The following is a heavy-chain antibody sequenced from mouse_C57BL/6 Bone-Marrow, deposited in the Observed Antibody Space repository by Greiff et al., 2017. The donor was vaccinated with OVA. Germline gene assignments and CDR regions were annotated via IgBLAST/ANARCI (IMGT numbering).Heavy chain of an antibody. Sequence: VQLQQSGPELVKPGASVKISCKASGYTFTDYYMNWVKQSHGKSLEWIGDINPNNGGTSYNQKFKGKATLTVDKSSSTAYMELRSLTSEDSAVYYCASDYYGSSYEFDYRGQGTTLTVSS. J-gene: IGHJ2*01. CDR2: INPNNGGT. CDR3: ASDYYGSSYEFDY. CDR1: GYTFTDYY. D-gene: IGHD1-1*01. V-gene: IGHV1-26*01.